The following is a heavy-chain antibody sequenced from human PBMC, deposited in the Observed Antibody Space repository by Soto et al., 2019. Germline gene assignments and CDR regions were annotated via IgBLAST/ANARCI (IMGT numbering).Heavy chain of an antibody. CDR1: GGSISSYY. V-gene: IGHV4-59*01. CDR3: ARALNAYYYSGMDV. J-gene: IGHJ6*02. D-gene: IGHD1-1*01. CDR2: IYYSGST. Sequence: SETLSLTCTVSGGSISSYYWSWIRQPPGKGLEWIGYIYYSGSTNYNPSLKSRVTISVDTSKNQFSLKLSSVTAADTAVYYCARALNAYYYSGMDVWGQGTTVTVSS.